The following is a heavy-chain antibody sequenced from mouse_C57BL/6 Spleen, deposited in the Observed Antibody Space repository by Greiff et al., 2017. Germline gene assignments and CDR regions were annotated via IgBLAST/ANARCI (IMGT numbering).Heavy chain of an antibody. D-gene: IGHD1-1*01. CDR3: ARAYYYGSSYTFSMDY. Sequence: EVQGVESGGGLVKPGGSLKLSCAASGFTFSDYGMHWVRQAPEKGLEWVAYISSGGSAIHYAATVKGRFTISRDNAKNTLFLQMNSLRSEDTAMYYCARAYYYGSSYTFSMDYWGQGTSVTVSS. V-gene: IGHV5-17*01. J-gene: IGHJ4*01. CDR2: ISSGGSAI. CDR1: GFTFSDYG.